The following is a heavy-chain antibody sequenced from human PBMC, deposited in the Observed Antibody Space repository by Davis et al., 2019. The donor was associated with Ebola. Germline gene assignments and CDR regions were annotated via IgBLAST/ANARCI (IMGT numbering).Heavy chain of an antibody. Sequence: GESLKTPRAAPGFTFGGYAMHWVRQAPGQGLEWVSVISPDGGLTHYAPSLRGRCTISRDNSKSSLYLDMNSLTNEDSALYYCAREMTGANGYLNYWGQGTLVTVSS. V-gene: IGHV3-43*02. J-gene: IGHJ4*02. CDR2: ISPDGGLT. CDR1: GFTFGGYA. D-gene: IGHD3-9*01. CDR3: AREMTGANGYLNY.